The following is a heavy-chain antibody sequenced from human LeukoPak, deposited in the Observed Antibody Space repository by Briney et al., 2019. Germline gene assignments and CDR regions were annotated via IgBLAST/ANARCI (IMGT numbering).Heavy chain of an antibody. Sequence: GGSLRLSCAASGFSFSSYGINWVRQAPGKGLEWVAVIWHDGSNKYYADSVKGRFTISRDNSKNTLFLQMDSLRAEDTAVHFCARDYLVGANVEYYFDSWGQGTLVTVSS. J-gene: IGHJ4*02. V-gene: IGHV3-33*01. D-gene: IGHD1-26*01. CDR2: IWHDGSNK. CDR1: GFSFSSYG. CDR3: ARDYLVGANVEYYFDS.